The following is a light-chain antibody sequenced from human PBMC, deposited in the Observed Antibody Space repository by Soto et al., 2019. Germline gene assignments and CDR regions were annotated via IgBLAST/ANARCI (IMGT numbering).Light chain of an antibody. V-gene: IGKV3-20*01. J-gene: IGKJ3*01. Sequence: ESVLTQSPGTLSLSPGERATLSCRASQSVSSSYLAWYQQKPGQAPRLLIYGASSRATGIPYRFSGSGSRTDFTLTISRLEPEDFAVYYCQQYGSSPGTFGPGTKVDIK. CDR3: QQYGSSPGT. CDR1: QSVSSSY. CDR2: GAS.